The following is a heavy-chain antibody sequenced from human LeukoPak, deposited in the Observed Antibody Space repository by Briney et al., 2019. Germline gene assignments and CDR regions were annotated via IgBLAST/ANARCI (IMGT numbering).Heavy chain of an antibody. D-gene: IGHD3-3*01. CDR1: GYIFTNYD. CDR3: ARDPFGSEWLFVGMDV. J-gene: IGHJ6*02. Sequence: GASVKVSCKASGYIFTNYDLHWVRQAPGQRPEWLAWSSAANGDIKYSQEFQGRVTMTRDTSTSTVYMELSSLRSEDTAVYYCARDPFGSEWLFVGMDVWGQGTTVTVSS. CDR2: SSAANGDI. V-gene: IGHV1-3*02.